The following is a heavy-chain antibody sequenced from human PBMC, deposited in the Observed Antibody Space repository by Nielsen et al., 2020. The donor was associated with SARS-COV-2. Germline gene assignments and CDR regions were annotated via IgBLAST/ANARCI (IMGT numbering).Heavy chain of an antibody. J-gene: IGHJ4*02. D-gene: IGHD3-3*01. CDR1: GYSFTSYR. V-gene: IGHV5-51*01. Sequence: GGSLRLSCKGSGYSFTSYRIGWVRQMPGKGLEWMGIIYPGDSDTRYSPSFQGQVTISADKSISTAYLQWSSLKASDTAMYYCARHWDDFWSGYYNYWGQGTLVTVSS. CDR3: ARHWDDFWSGYYNY. CDR2: IYPGDSDT.